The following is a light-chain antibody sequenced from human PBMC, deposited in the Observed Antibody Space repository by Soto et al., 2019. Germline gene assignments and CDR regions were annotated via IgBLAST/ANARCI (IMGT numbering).Light chain of an antibody. J-gene: IGKJ3*01. CDR1: QSVDSNF. CDR2: ETS. CDR3: QQYGNSTLFT. V-gene: IGKV3-20*01. Sequence: EIVLTQSPGTLSLSPGERATLSCRASQSVDSNFLAWYQQKGSQAPRILMYETSTRATGVPDRFSGSGSGTDFILTIDRLEPEDVAVYFCQQYGNSTLFTFGHGTRVDLK.